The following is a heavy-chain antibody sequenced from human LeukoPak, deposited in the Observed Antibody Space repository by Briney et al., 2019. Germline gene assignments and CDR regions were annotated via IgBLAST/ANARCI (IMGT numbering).Heavy chain of an antibody. Sequence: GGSLRLSCAASGFSFSTYSMNWVRLAPGKGLEWVSSISSSSSNIYYADSVKGRFTISRDNAKNSLYLQMNSLRAEDTAVYYCARLDTSMTPTATGPGAYWGQGSLVTVSS. CDR1: GFSFSTYS. D-gene: IGHD1-1*01. CDR2: ISSSSSNI. J-gene: IGHJ4*02. V-gene: IGHV3-21*01. CDR3: ARLDTSMTPTATGPGAY.